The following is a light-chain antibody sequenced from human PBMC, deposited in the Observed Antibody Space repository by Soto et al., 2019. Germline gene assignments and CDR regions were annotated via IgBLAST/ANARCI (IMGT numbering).Light chain of an antibody. CDR3: MQVLQAPMYT. V-gene: IGKV2-28*01. Sequence: DIVMTQSPLSLPVTPGEPASISCRSSQSLLHSNGYNYLDWYLQKPGQPPQLLIYLGSSRASGVPDRFSGSGSGTDFTLKISRVEAEDVGVYYCMQVLQAPMYTFGQGTKLEIK. CDR2: LGS. CDR1: QSLLHSNGYNY. J-gene: IGKJ2*01.